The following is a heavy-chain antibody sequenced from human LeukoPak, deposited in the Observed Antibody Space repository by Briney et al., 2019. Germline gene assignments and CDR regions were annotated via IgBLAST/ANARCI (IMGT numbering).Heavy chain of an antibody. Sequence: PGGSLRLSCSASGFTFSGYAMLWVRQAPGKGLECVSAISNNGGSTYYADSVKGRFTVSRDNSKNTLHLQMSSLRAEDTAVYYCARGLNQLQTFDYWGQGTLVTVSS. CDR3: ARGLNQLQTFDY. V-gene: IGHV3-64D*09. D-gene: IGHD2-2*01. CDR2: ISNNGGST. CDR1: GFTFSGYA. J-gene: IGHJ4*02.